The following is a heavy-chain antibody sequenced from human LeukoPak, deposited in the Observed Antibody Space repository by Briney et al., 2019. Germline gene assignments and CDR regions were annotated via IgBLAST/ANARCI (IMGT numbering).Heavy chain of an antibody. Sequence: GGSLRLSCAASGFTFSSYSMNWVRQAPGKGLEWVSYISSSSSTIYYADSVKGRLTISRDNAKNSLYLQMNSLRAEDTAVYYCARDGAAAGTNLIAWDYWGQGTLVTVSS. V-gene: IGHV3-48*01. CDR1: GFTFSSYS. CDR2: ISSSSSTI. J-gene: IGHJ4*02. CDR3: ARDGAAAGTNLIAWDY. D-gene: IGHD6-13*01.